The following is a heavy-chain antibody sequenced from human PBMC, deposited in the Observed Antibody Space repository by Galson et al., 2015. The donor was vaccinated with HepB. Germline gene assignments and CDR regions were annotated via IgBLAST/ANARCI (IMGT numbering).Heavy chain of an antibody. Sequence: SLRPSCAASGFSFDDYTMHWVRQAPGKGPEWVSLISWDGVTTYYADSVKGRFTVSRDNSKHSLFLQMNSLRTQDTALYYCVKDLTYYYGSGISRAYGLDVWGQGTPVTVAS. J-gene: IGHJ6*02. CDR3: VKDLTYYYGSGISRAYGLDV. CDR2: ISWDGVTT. D-gene: IGHD3-10*01. V-gene: IGHV3-43*01. CDR1: GFSFDDYT.